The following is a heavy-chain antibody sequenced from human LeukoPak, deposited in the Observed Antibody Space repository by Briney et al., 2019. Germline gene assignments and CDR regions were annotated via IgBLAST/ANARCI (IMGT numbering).Heavy chain of an antibody. CDR1: GGTFSSYA. D-gene: IGHD6-19*01. J-gene: IGHJ4*02. V-gene: IGHV1-69*05. Sequence: ASVKVSCKASGGTFSSYAISWVRQAPGQGLEWMGGIIPIFGTANYAQKFQGRVTITTDESTSTAYMELSSLRSEDTAVYYCARDQKQWLPTYQPPNDYWGQGTLVTVSS. CDR2: IIPIFGTA. CDR3: ARDQKQWLPTYQPPNDY.